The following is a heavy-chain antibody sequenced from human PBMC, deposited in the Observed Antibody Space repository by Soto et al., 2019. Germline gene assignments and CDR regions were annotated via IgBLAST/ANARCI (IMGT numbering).Heavy chain of an antibody. V-gene: IGHV1-3*01. CDR3: ASKVVRGVTDPEPPEYYYYGMYG. CDR2: INAGNGNT. D-gene: IGHD3-10*01. Sequence: ASVKVSCKASGYTFTSYAMHWVLQAPGQRLEWMGWINAGNGNTKYSQKFQGRVTITRDTSASTAYMELSSLRSEDTAVYYCASKVVRGVTDPEPPEYYYYGMYGWGKGSKVSVCS. CDR1: GYTFTSYA. J-gene: IGHJ6*04.